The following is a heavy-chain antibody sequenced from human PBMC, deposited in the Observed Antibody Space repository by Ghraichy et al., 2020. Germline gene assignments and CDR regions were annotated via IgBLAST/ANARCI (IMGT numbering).Heavy chain of an antibody. CDR1: GITFSSYG. CDR2: ISSDGSNR. CDR3: ARGREWQWLAIDF. Sequence: ALRLSCAASGITFSSYGMHWVRQAPGKGLEWVAIISSDGSNRYYADSLKGRFTISRDNSKNTLYLQMSSLRVEDTAVYYCARGREWQWLAIDFWGQGILVTVSS. D-gene: IGHD6-19*01. V-gene: IGHV3-30*03. J-gene: IGHJ4*02.